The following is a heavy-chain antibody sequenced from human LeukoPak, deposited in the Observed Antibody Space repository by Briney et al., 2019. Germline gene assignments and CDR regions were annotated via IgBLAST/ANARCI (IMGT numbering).Heavy chain of an antibody. V-gene: IGHV3-7*03. CDR1: GVTFSSYW. D-gene: IGHD3-16*01. CDR2: IKRDGSER. Sequence: QAGGSLRLSCVGSGVTFSSYWMTWVRQAPGKGLEWVANIKRDGSERSYVDSVKGRFTISRDNTKNSLYLQMSSLRVEDTAVYYCARGEIMTEFDHWGQGTLVTVSS. CDR3: ARGEIMTEFDH. J-gene: IGHJ4*02.